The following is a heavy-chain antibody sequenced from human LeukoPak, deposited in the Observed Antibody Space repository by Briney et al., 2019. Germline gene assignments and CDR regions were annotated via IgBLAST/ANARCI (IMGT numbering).Heavy chain of an antibody. CDR3: ARSADRSGYFREITLYYFDY. CDR1: GFTFSDFY. CDR2: ISNSGSTI. J-gene: IGHJ4*02. Sequence: PGRSLRLSCAASGFTFSDFYMTWIRQAPGKGLEWISYISNSGSTIYYADSVKGRFTISRDNAKNSLYLQMNSLRAEDTAVYYCARSADRSGYFREITLYYFDYWGQGTLVTVSS. V-gene: IGHV3-11*01. D-gene: IGHD3-22*01.